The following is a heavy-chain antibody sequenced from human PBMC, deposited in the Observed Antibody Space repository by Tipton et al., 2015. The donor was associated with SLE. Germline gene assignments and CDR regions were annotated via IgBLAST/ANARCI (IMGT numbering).Heavy chain of an antibody. D-gene: IGHD2-2*01. Sequence: TLSLTCTVSGGSISDHYWSWLRQPPGKGLEWIGYIFYSGSTNYNPSLKSRVPISLDTAKNQFSLKLSSVTAADTAGYYCARGRYCTSTTCPEYFDYWGLGTLVTVSS. CDR2: IFYSGST. CDR1: GGSISDHY. CDR3: ARGRYCTSTTCPEYFDY. V-gene: IGHV4-59*11. J-gene: IGHJ4*02.